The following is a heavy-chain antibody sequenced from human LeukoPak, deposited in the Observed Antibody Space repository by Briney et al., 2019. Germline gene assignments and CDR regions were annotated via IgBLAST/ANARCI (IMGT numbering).Heavy chain of an antibody. CDR3: AKTLRYYYYYGMDV. V-gene: IGHV3-30*18. Sequence: PGGSLRLSCAASGFTFSSYVMHWVRQAPGKGLEWVAVISYDGSNKYYADSVKGRFTISRDNSKNTLYLQMNSLRAEDTAVYYCAKTLRYYYYYGMDVWGQGTTVTVSS. CDR2: ISYDGSNK. CDR1: GFTFSSYV. J-gene: IGHJ6*02.